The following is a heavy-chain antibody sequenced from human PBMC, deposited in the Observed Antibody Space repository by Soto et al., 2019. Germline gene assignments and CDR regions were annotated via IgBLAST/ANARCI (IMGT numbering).Heavy chain of an antibody. CDR2: IYYSGST. D-gene: IGHD5-18*01. V-gene: IGHV4-59*01. CDR3: ARSRGYSYFDP. J-gene: IGHJ5*02. CDR1: GGSISSYY. Sequence: SETLSLTCTVSGGSISSYYWSWIRQPPGKGLEWIGYIYYSGSTNYNPSLKSRVTISVDTSKNQFSLKLSSVTASDTAVYYCARSRGYSYFDPWGQGTLVTVS.